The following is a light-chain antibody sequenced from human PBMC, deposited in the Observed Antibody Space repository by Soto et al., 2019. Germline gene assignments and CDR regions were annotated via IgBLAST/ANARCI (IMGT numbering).Light chain of an antibody. J-gene: IGKJ1*01. Sequence: EIVLTQSPGTLSLSPGERATLSCRASQSVSNSYIAWYQQKPGQAPRLLIYGASSRDTGIPDRFSGSGSGTDFTLTISRLEPEDFAGYYCQQYGSSPWTFGQGTKVEIK. CDR1: QSVSNSY. CDR2: GAS. CDR3: QQYGSSPWT. V-gene: IGKV3-20*01.